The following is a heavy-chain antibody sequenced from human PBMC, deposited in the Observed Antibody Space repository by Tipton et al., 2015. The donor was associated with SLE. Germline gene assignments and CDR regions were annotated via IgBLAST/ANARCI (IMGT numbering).Heavy chain of an antibody. CDR1: GGSISSHY. Sequence: TLSLTCTVSGGSISSHYWSWTRQPPGKGLEWIGYIYYSGSTNYNPSLKSRVTISVDTSKNQFSLKLSSVTAADTAVYYCARDKGRQLWQGGAFDIWGQGTKDTVS. J-gene: IGHJ3*02. CDR2: IYYSGST. V-gene: IGHV4-59*11. D-gene: IGHD5-18*01. CDR3: ARDKGRQLWQGGAFDI.